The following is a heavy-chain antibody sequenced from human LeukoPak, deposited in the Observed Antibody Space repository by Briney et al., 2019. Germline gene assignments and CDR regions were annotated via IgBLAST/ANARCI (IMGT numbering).Heavy chain of an antibody. CDR1: GGSISDYF. V-gene: IGHV4-4*07. J-gene: IGHJ5*02. Sequence: SETLSLTCTVSGGSISDYFLNWIRQPAGKGLEWIGRIYSSGSTNYNPSLKSRVTMSLDTSKNQFSLKLSSVTAADTAVYYCASIDSSRYFTWGQGALVTVSS. D-gene: IGHD6-13*01. CDR3: ASIDSSRYFT. CDR2: IYSSGST.